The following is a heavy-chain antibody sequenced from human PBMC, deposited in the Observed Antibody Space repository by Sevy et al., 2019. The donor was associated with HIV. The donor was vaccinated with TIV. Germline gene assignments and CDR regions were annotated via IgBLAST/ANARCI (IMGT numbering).Heavy chain of an antibody. D-gene: IGHD2-15*01. CDR1: GFTFSSSG. Sequence: GGSLRLSCAASGFTFSSSGMRWVRQAPGKGLEWVAVIWYDGSNIYYADSVKGRFTISRDNTKNTLYLQMNSLRAEDTTVYYCASEVQYCSGGSCYTVEYFQHWGQCTLVTVSS. CDR2: IWYDGSNI. V-gene: IGHV3-33*08. J-gene: IGHJ1*01. CDR3: ASEVQYCSGGSCYTVEYFQH.